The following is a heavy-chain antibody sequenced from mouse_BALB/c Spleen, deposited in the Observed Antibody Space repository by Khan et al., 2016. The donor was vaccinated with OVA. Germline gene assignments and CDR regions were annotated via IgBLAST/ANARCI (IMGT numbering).Heavy chain of an antibody. J-gene: IGHJ4*01. D-gene: IGHD2-2*01. V-gene: IGHV5-9-1*01. CDR1: GFSFTRYS. Sequence: EVMLVESGGGLVKPGGSLKLSCAASGFSFTRYSMSWVRQTPEKRLAWVATISSGGTYTYYSASVKGRFTISRDNANNTLFLQMSSLRSEDTAIYYCTRHEGYYGYGQGDYWGQGTSVTVSS. CDR3: TRHEGYYGYGQGDY. CDR2: ISSGGTYT.